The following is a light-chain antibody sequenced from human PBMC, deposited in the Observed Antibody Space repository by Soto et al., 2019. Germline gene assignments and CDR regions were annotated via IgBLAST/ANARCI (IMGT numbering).Light chain of an antibody. CDR2: EDS. CDR3: ISYTSKSTWV. V-gene: IGLV2-14*03. CDR1: SSDVGGYYD. J-gene: IGLJ2*01. Sequence: QSALTQPASVSGSPGQSITISCTGTSSDVGGYYDVSWFQQHPGIVPKLMIYEDSNRPSGVSNRFSGSKSVNTASLTISGLQAEDEAYYYCISYTSKSTWVFGGGTQLTVL.